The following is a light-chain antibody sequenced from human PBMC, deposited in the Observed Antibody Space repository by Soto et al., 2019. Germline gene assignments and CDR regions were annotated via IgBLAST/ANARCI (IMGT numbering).Light chain of an antibody. CDR1: SSDVGAYNY. Sequence: QSVLTQPAPVSGSPGQSITISCTGTSSDVGAYNYVSWYQQHPGKAPKLMIYEVNNRPSGVSNRFSGSKSANTASLTISGLQAEDEADYYCSSHTTSSLPGIFGGGTKLTVL. V-gene: IGLV2-14*01. CDR3: SSHTTSSLPGI. CDR2: EVN. J-gene: IGLJ2*01.